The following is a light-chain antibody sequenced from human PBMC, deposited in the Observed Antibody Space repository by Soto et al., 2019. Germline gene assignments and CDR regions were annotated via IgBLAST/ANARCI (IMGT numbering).Light chain of an antibody. V-gene: IGLV1-40*01. J-gene: IGLJ1*01. CDR2: EVS. Sequence: SVLTQPPSVSGAPGQRVTISCPGSSSNIGAGYDVHWYQQLPGTAPKLIISEVSNRPSGVSNRFSGSTSGYTASLTISGLQAEDEADYYCNSHTSGDFRVFGTGTKVTVL. CDR1: SSNIGAGYD. CDR3: NSHTSGDFRV.